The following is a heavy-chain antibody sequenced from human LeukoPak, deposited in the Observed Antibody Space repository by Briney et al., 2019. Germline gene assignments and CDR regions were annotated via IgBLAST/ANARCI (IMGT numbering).Heavy chain of an antibody. Sequence: GGSLRLSCAASGFTFSSYSMNWVRQAPGKGLEWVSSISSSSSYIYYADSVKGRFTISRDNAKNSLYLRMNSLRAEDTARYFCAKGESNWNDDAFDIWGQGTMVTVSS. V-gene: IGHV3-21*04. J-gene: IGHJ3*02. CDR2: ISSSSSYI. CDR3: AKGESNWNDDAFDI. CDR1: GFTFSSYS. D-gene: IGHD1-20*01.